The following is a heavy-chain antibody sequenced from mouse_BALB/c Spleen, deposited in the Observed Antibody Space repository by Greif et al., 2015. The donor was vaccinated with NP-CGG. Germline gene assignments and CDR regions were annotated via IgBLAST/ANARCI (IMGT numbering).Heavy chain of an antibody. V-gene: IGHV1-7*01. D-gene: IGHD2-3*01. CDR2: INPSTSYT. Sequence: VQLQQSGAALAKPGASVKMSCKASGYTFTSYWMHWVKQRPGQGLEWIGYINPSTSYTEYNQKFKDKATLTADKSSSTAYMQLSSLTSEDSAVYYCAIYDGYYFDYWGQGTTLTVSS. J-gene: IGHJ2*01. CDR3: AIYDGYYFDY. CDR1: GYTFTSYW.